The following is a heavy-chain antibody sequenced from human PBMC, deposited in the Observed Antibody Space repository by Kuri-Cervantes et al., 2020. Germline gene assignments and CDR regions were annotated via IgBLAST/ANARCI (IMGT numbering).Heavy chain of an antibody. V-gene: IGHV3-11*01. CDR3: ARATLAGSFSGMDV. CDR1: GFTFSNAW. Sequence: GGSLRLSCAASGFTFSNAWMSWVRQAPGKGLEWVSYISSSGSTIYYADSVKGRFTISRDNAKNSLYLQMNSLRAEDTAVYYCARATLAGSFSGMDVWGQGTTVTVSS. J-gene: IGHJ6*02. D-gene: IGHD3-10*01. CDR2: ISSSGSTI.